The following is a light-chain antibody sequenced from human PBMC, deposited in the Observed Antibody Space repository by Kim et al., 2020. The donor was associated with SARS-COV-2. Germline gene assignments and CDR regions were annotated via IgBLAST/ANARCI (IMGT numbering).Light chain of an antibody. Sequence: SSELTQDPALSVALGQTVRITCQGDSLRKYYASWYQQKPGQAPILVISAKNTRPSGIPDRFSGSTSGNTASLTITGAQAEDEADYYCRSRDSSGYVIFGGGTQLTVL. J-gene: IGLJ2*01. V-gene: IGLV3-19*01. CDR1: SLRKYY. CDR3: RSRDSSGYVI. CDR2: AKN.